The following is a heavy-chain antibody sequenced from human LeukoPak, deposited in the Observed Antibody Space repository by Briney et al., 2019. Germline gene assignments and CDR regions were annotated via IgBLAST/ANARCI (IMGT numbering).Heavy chain of an antibody. J-gene: IGHJ4*02. CDR2: MNPNSGNT. D-gene: IGHD3-3*01. CDR1: GYTFTSYD. V-gene: IGHV1-8*01. Sequence: ASVKVSCKASGYTFTSYDINWVRQATGQGLEWMGWMNPNSGNTGYAQKFQGRVTMTRNTSISTAYMELSSLRSEDTAVYYCARSNSVEWPYDYWGQGTLVTVSS. CDR3: ARSNSVEWPYDY.